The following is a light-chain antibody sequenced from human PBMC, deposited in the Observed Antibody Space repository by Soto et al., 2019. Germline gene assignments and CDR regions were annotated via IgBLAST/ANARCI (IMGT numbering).Light chain of an antibody. CDR3: QQNNRYPWT. CDR2: KAS. V-gene: IGKV1-5*03. J-gene: IGKJ1*01. Sequence: DIQMTQSPSTLSGSGGDRATITCRASQSISSWLAWYQQKPGKAPNXLIYKASNLERGVPSRFSGSGSGTEFTLTISSLQPDDLATYYCQQNNRYPWTFGQGTKVDIK. CDR1: QSISSW.